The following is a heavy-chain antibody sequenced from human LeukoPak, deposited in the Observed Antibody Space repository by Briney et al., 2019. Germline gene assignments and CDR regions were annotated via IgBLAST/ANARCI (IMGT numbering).Heavy chain of an antibody. Sequence: GGSLRLSCAASGFTFSNAWMSWVRQAPGKGLEWVGRIKSKTDGGTTDYAAPVKGRFTISRDDSKNTLYLQMNSLKTEDTAVYYCTTAGITMARGVDYYMDVWGKGTTVTVSS. CDR1: GFTFSNAW. D-gene: IGHD3-10*01. V-gene: IGHV3-15*01. CDR3: TTAGITMARGVDYYMDV. CDR2: IKSKTDGGTT. J-gene: IGHJ6*03.